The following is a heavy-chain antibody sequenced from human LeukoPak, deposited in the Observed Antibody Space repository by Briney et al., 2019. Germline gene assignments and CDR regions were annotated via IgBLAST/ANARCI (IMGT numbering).Heavy chain of an antibody. CDR3: ARSSRFFDWLHVLDY. D-gene: IGHD3-9*01. Sequence: PSQTLSLTCTVSGGSISSGSYYWSWIRQPAGKGLEWIGRIYTSGSANYNPSLKSRVTMSVDTSKNQFSLKLSSLTAADTAVYYCARSSRFFDWLHVLDYWGQGTLVTVSS. J-gene: IGHJ4*02. CDR1: GGSISSGSYY. CDR2: IYTSGSA. V-gene: IGHV4-61*02.